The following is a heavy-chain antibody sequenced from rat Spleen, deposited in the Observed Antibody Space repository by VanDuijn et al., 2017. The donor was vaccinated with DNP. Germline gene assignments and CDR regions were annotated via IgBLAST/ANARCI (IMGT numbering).Heavy chain of an antibody. Sequence: EVQLVETGGALVQPGRSLKLSCAASGFTFSNYYMAWVRQAPTKGLEWVTTITYVGSITYYRDSVKGRFTTSRDNAKSTLYLQMESLRSEDTATYYCAKDAFDYWGQGTLVTVSS. J-gene: IGHJ3*01. V-gene: IGHV5-7*01. CDR3: AKDAFDY. CDR1: GFTFSNYY. CDR2: ITYVGSIT.